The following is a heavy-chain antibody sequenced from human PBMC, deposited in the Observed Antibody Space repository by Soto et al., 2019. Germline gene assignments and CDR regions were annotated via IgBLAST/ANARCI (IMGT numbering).Heavy chain of an antibody. V-gene: IGHV3-11*06. CDR3: ARGSDIAAPPEY. J-gene: IGHJ4*02. CDR2: ISSTSTYT. Sequence: QVQLVESGGGLVKPGGSLRLSCAASGFIFSDYYMNWVRQPPGKGLEWISFISSTSTYTNYADSVKGRFTVSRDNAKNSLYLQMNSLRDEDTAVYYCARGSDIAAPPEYWGQGTLVTVAS. D-gene: IGHD6-13*01. CDR1: GFIFSDYY.